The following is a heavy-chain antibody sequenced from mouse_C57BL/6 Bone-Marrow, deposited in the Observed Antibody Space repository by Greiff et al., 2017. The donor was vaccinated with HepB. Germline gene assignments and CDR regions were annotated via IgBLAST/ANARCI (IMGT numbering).Heavy chain of an antibody. Sequence: EVQLQQSGGGLVQPGGSMKLSCVASGFTFSNYWMNWVRQSPEKGLAWVAQIRLKSDNYATHYAESVKGRFTISRDDSKSSVYLQMNNLRAEDTGIYYCTDYYGSSSAWFAYWGQGTLVTVSA. V-gene: IGHV6-3*01. CDR1: GFTFSNYW. CDR3: TDYYGSSSAWFAY. CDR2: IRLKSDNYAT. D-gene: IGHD1-1*01. J-gene: IGHJ3*01.